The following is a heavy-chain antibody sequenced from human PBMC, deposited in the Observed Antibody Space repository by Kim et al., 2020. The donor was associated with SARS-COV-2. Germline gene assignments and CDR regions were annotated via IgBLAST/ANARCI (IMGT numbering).Heavy chain of an antibody. CDR1: GFTFSTYS. D-gene: IGHD2-15*01. CDR2: ISSSSSTI. V-gene: IGHV3-48*02. Sequence: GGSLRLSCAASGFTFSTYSMNWVRQAPGKGLEWVSYISSSSSTIYYADSVKGRFTMSRDNAKKSVYLQMNSLRDEDTAVYYCARAEDVWAFDVWGQGTMVTVS. CDR3: ARAEDVWAFDV. J-gene: IGHJ3*01.